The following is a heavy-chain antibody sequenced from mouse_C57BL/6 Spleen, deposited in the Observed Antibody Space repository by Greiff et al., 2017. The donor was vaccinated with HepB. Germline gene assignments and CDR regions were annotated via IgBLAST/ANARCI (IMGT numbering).Heavy chain of an antibody. CDR1: GYAFSSYW. V-gene: IGHV1-80*01. J-gene: IGHJ4*01. CDR2: IYPGDGDT. Sequence: QVQLQQSGAELVKPGASVKISCKASGYAFSSYWMNWVKQRPGKGLEWIGQIYPGDGDTNYNGKFKGKATLTADKSSSTAYMQLSSLTSEDSAVYFCARSITTVAQAMDYWGQGTSVTVSS. D-gene: IGHD1-1*01. CDR3: ARSITTVAQAMDY.